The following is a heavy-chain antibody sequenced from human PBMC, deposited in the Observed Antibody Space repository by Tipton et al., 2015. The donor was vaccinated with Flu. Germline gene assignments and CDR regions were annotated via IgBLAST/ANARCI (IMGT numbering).Heavy chain of an antibody. J-gene: IGHJ4*02. CDR1: GFTSSSYE. V-gene: IGHV3-48*03. CDR3: ARMGGDYDLDY. D-gene: IGHD4-17*01. CDR2: ISSSGSTI. Sequence: SLRLSCAASGFTSSSYEMNWVRQAPGKGLEWVSYISSSGSTIYYADSVKGRFTISRDNAKNSLYLQMNSLRAEDTAVYYCARMGGDYDLDYWGQGTLVTVSS.